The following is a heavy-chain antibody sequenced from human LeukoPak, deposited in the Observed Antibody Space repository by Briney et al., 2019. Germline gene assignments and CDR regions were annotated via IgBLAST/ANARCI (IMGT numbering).Heavy chain of an antibody. CDR3: ASRATTVVTPGDY. CDR2: INPNSGAT. Sequence: ASVKVSCKASGYTFIYYYVHWGRQTPGEGLEWMGWINPNSGATNYAQKFEGRVTMTRDTSISTAYMELSGLRSDDTAVYFCASRATTVVTPGDYWGQGTLVTVSS. J-gene: IGHJ4*02. V-gene: IGHV1-2*02. CDR1: GYTFIYYY. D-gene: IGHD4-23*01.